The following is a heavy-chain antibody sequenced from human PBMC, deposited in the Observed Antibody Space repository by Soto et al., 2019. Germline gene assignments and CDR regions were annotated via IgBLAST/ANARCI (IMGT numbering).Heavy chain of an antibody. CDR3: ARDQLGSSWYRSGWFDP. V-gene: IGHV3-30-3*01. Sequence: GGSLRLSCAASGFTFSAYAMHWVRQAPGKGLEWVVVISYDGGNKYYADSVKGRFTISRDNSKNTLYLQMNSLRAEDTAVYYCARDQLGSSWYRSGWFDPWGQGTLVTVSS. D-gene: IGHD6-13*01. J-gene: IGHJ5*02. CDR1: GFTFSAYA. CDR2: ISYDGGNK.